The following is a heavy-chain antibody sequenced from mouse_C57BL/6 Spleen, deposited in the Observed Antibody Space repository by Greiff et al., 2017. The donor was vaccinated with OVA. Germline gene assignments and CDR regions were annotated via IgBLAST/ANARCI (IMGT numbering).Heavy chain of an antibody. CDR1: GFTFSDYG. D-gene: IGHD2-1*01. Sequence: EVQRVESGGGLVKPGGSLKLSCAASGFTFSDYGMHWVRQAPEKGLEWVAYISSGSSTIYYADKVKGRFTISRDNAKNTLFLQMTSLRSEDTAMYYCARGYYGNYVPYWGQGTLVTVSA. V-gene: IGHV5-17*01. CDR3: ARGYYGNYVPY. CDR2: ISSGSSTI. J-gene: IGHJ3*01.